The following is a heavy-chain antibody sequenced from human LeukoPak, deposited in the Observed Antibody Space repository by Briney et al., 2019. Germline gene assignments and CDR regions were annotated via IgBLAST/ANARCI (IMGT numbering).Heavy chain of an antibody. J-gene: IGHJ4*02. Sequence: SETLSLTCTVSGGSISSYYWSWIRQPPGKGLEWIGYIYYSGSTNYNPSLKSRVTISVDTSKNQFFLKLSSVTAADTAVYYCASSVIEYYYDSSGYYLLSYFDYWGQGTLVTVSS. V-gene: IGHV4-59*01. D-gene: IGHD3-22*01. CDR3: ASSVIEYYYDSSGYYLLSYFDY. CDR1: GGSISSYY. CDR2: IYYSGST.